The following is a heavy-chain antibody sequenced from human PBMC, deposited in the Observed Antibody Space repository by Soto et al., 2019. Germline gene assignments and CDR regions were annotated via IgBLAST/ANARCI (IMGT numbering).Heavy chain of an antibody. J-gene: IGHJ4*02. V-gene: IGHV3-73*01. CDR2: IRSKTNSYAT. D-gene: IGHD6-19*01. CDR1: GFTFGGSA. CDR3: TRQTDAVQWLVVPTDYNFDY. Sequence: GGSLRLSCAASGFTFGGSAMHWVRQASGKGLEWVGHIRSKTNSYATAYAESVKGRFTISRDDSMNTAYLQMNSLKTEDTAVYFCTRQTDAVQWLVVPTDYNFDYWGQGTLVTSPQ.